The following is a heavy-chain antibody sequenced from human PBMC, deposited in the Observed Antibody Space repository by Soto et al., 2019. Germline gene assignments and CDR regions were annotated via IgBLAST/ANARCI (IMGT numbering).Heavy chain of an antibody. V-gene: IGHV3-23*01. Sequence: EVQLLESGGGLVQPGGSLRLSCAASGFTFSNYAMSWVRQAPGKGLEWVSGISGGGGSSYYADSVKGRFTISRDNSKNTLYLQMNSLRSEDTAVYYFAHNCCVDCHSVVFYWGQGTLVIVSS. CDR1: GFTFSNYA. D-gene: IGHD2-21*02. J-gene: IGHJ4*02. CDR2: ISGGGGSS. CDR3: AHNCCVDCHSVVFY.